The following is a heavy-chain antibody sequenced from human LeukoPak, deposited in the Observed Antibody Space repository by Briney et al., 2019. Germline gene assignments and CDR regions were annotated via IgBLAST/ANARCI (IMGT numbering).Heavy chain of an antibody. CDR2: IYPGDSDT. D-gene: IGHD1-14*01. V-gene: IGHV5-51*01. Sequence: GESLKISCGASGYNFPNYWIGWMRHIPGKGLEWMGIIYPGDSDTKYSPSFQGQVTISADKSISTAYLQWSSLKASDTAIYYCARRYGPHSKGYLDLWGRGTLVTVSS. CDR1: GYNFPNYW. CDR3: ARRYGPHSKGYLDL. J-gene: IGHJ2*01.